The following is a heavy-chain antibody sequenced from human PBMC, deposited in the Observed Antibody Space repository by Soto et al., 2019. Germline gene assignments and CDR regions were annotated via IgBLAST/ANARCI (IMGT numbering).Heavy chain of an antibody. CDR3: ARPQYGGAFDI. D-gene: IGHD4-17*01. J-gene: IGHJ3*02. CDR1: GGSISSGGYS. V-gene: IGHV4-30-2*01. Sequence: QLQLQASGSGLVKPSQTLSLSCAVSGGSISSGGYSWSWIRQPPGQRLEWLGHIYHSGSTYYNPSLKSRVTISVDRSKNQFSLKLSSVTAADTAVYYCARPQYGGAFDIWGQGTMVTVSS. CDR2: IYHSGST.